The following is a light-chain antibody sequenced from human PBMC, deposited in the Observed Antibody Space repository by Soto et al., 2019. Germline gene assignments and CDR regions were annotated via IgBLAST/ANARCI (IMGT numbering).Light chain of an antibody. V-gene: IGLV1-44*01. CDR1: SSNIGSNT. Sequence: QSVLTQSPSASGSSGQKVSISCSGSSSNIGSNTVNWYQLVPGTAPKLLIYSNDQRSSAVPGRFSGSKSGTSASLTISGLQSEDEADYYCATWDDSLNNVIFGGGTKLTVL. CDR3: ATWDDSLNNVI. J-gene: IGLJ2*01. CDR2: SND.